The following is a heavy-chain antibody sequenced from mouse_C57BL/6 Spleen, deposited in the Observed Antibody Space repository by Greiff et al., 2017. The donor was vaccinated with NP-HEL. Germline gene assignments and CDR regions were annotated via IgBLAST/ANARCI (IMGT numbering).Heavy chain of an antibody. CDR3: ARLYDGYPDY. CDR2: INPSSGYT. CDR1: GYTFTSYT. V-gene: IGHV1-4*01. D-gene: IGHD2-3*01. Sequence: QVQLKESGAELARPGASVKMSCKASGYTFTSYTMHWVKQRPGQGLEWIGYINPSSGYTKYNQKFKDKATLTADKSSSTAYMQLSSLTSEDSAVYYCARLYDGYPDYWGQGTTLTVSS. J-gene: IGHJ2*01.